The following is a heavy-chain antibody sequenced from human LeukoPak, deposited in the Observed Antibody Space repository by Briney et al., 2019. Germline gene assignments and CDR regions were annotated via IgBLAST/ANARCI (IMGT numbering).Heavy chain of an antibody. D-gene: IGHD6-13*01. J-gene: IGHJ6*02. CDR2: ISYDGSNK. CDR3: AYLAAAGTDNYGMDV. CDR1: GFTFSSNG. V-gene: IGHV3-30*03. Sequence: GGSLRLSCAASGFTFSSNGMHWVRQAPGKGLEWVAVISYDGSNKYYADSVKGRFTISRDNSKNTLYLQMNSLRAEDTAVYYCAYLAAAGTDNYGMDVWGQGTTVTVSS.